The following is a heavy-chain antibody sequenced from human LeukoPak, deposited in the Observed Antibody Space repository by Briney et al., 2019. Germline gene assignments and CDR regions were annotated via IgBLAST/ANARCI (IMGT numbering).Heavy chain of an antibody. J-gene: IGHJ4*02. CDR3: ATGPSYGYDY. V-gene: IGHV3-74*01. CDR1: GLAFSDFW. Sequence: PGGSLRLSCAASGLAFSDFWMHWVRQPPGKGLVWVALVKGDGRTTIYADSVKGRFTISRDNAKNTLYLQMNSLRADDSGVYYCATGPSYGYDYWGQGVLVTVSS. D-gene: IGHD5-18*01. CDR2: VKGDGRTT.